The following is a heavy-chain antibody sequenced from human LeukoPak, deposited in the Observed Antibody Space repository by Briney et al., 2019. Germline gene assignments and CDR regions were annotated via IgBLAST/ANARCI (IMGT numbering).Heavy chain of an antibody. Sequence: ASVKVSCKASGYTFTSYYMHWVRQAPGQGLEWMGLINPSGGSTSYAQKFQGRVTMTRDTSTSTVYMELGSLRSEDTAVYYCAREASYYGSGRPFDYWGQGTLVTVSS. CDR3: AREASYYGSGRPFDY. CDR2: INPSGGST. CDR1: GYTFTSYY. D-gene: IGHD3-10*01. V-gene: IGHV1-46*01. J-gene: IGHJ4*02.